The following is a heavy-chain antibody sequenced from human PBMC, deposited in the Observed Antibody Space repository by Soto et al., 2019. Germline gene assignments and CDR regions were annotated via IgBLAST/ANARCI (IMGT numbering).Heavy chain of an antibody. CDR2: INQDGSEK. CDR1: GFTFNTYW. D-gene: IGHD2-2*01. V-gene: IGHV3-7*01. Sequence: GGSLRLSCAASGFTFNTYWMTWVRQAPGKGLEWVANINQDGSEKYYVDSVKGRFTISRDNAKNSLYLLMNSLRAEDTAVYYCARVYCSSSSCYYFDYWGQGALVTVYS. CDR3: ARVYCSSSSCYYFDY. J-gene: IGHJ4*02.